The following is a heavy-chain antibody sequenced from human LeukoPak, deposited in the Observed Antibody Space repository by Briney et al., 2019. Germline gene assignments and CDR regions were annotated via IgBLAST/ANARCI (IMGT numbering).Heavy chain of an antibody. CDR1: WFTLSSNY. CDR2: IYGGGTT. D-gene: IGHD3-22*01. Sequence: PGGSLRLSCAAPWFTLSSNYMNWVRQAPGKGPEWVSIIYGGGTTYSANSVRGRFTISRDESKNTLYLQMNSLRAEDTAVYYCARLSYYHSRGYYQRYFDLWGRGTLVTVSS. CDR3: ARLSYYHSRGYYQRYFDL. V-gene: IGHV3-53*01. J-gene: IGHJ2*01.